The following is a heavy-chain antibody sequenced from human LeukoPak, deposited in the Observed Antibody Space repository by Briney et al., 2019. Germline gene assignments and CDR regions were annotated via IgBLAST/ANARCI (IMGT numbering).Heavy chain of an antibody. CDR1: GYSISSGYY. CDR2: IYHSGST. V-gene: IGHV4-38-2*01. D-gene: IGHD3-10*01. J-gene: IGHJ5*02. CDR3: AGHYGEGYMT. Sequence: SETLSLTCAVSGYSISSGYYWGWIRQPPGKGLEWIGSIYHSGSTYYNPSLKSRVTISVDTSKNQFSLKLSSVTAADTAVYYCAGHYGEGYMTWGQGTLVTVSS.